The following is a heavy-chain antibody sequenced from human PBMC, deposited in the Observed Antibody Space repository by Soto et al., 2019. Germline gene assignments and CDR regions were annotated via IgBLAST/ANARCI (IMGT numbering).Heavy chain of an antibody. J-gene: IGHJ4*02. V-gene: IGHV3-74*02. Sequence: EVQLVESGGGLVQPGGSLRLSCVASGFTFGDYSMHWVRQAPGEGLMWVARLQTDGSHPDYADCVTGRFTNSRDKAKNTLYLQMNNLRVEDTAAYYCERGRGPDSWAQRPLVNVSS. D-gene: IGHD5-12*01. CDR2: LQTDGSHP. CDR1: GFTFGDYS. CDR3: ERGRGPDS.